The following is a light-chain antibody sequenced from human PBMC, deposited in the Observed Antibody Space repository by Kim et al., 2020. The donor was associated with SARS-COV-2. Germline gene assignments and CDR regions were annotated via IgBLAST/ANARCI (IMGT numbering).Light chain of an antibody. CDR2: RDS. Sequence: VSPEQTATIPCPRHKLEDFYFSWYQQRPGQSPTLILYRDSKRPSGIPWRFSGSSSGNTATLTISETQDVDEADYYCQAWGTNNVVFGGGTQLTVL. J-gene: IGLJ2*01. CDR1: KLEDFY. CDR3: QAWGTNNVV. V-gene: IGLV3-1*01.